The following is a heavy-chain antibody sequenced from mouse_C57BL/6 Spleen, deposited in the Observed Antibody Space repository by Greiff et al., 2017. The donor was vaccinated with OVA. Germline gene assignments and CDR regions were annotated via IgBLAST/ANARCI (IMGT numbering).Heavy chain of an antibody. CDR2: IDPSDSET. CDR1: GYTFTSYW. J-gene: IGHJ1*03. V-gene: IGHV1-52*01. Sequence: QVQLQQPGAELVRPGSSVKLSCKASGYTFTSYWMHWVKQRPIQGLEWIGNIDPSDSETHYNQKFKDKATLTVDKSSSTAYMQLSSLTSEDSAVYYCAKEGGDNYWYFDVWGTGTTVTVSS. CDR3: AKEGGDNYWYFDV.